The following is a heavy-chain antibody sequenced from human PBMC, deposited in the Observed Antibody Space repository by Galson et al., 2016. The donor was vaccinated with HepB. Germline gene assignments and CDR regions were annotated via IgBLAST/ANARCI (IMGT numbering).Heavy chain of an antibody. J-gene: IGHJ4*02. CDR2: INQHGSEK. CDR3: TRDGSGWSAY. CDR1: GFTFSTYW. V-gene: IGHV3-7*03. Sequence: SLRLSCATSGFTFSTYWMGWVRQSPGKGLEWVADINQHGSEKYYLGSVMGRFTISRDNVKNSLYLQMDSLRPEDTAVYYCTRDGSGWSAYWGQGTLVTVSS. D-gene: IGHD6-19*01.